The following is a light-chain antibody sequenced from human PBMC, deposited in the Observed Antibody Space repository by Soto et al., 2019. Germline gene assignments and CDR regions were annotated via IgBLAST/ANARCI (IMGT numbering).Light chain of an antibody. V-gene: IGKV1-5*03. CDR2: KAS. CDR1: QTISNW. CDR3: QQYNSYSQT. J-gene: IGKJ1*01. Sequence: IQMTQSPSTLSASVGDRVTITCQASQTISNWLAWYQQKPGKAPKLLIYKASTLESGVPSRFSGSGSGTEFTLTISSLQPEDFATYDWQQYNSYSQTVGQGTKVEIK.